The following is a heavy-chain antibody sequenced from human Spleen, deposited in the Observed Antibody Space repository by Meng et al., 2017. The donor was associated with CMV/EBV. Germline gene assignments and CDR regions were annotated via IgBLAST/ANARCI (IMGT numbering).Heavy chain of an antibody. V-gene: IGHV3-74*01. CDR1: GITFSSYW. J-gene: IGHJ6*02. D-gene: IGHD2-2*01. CDR2: INSDGSST. CDR3: ARGLGYCSSTSCRHYGMDV. Sequence: LSLTCAASGITFSSYWMHWVRQAPGKGLVWVSRINSDGSSTSYAESVKGRFTISRDNAKNTLFLQMNSLRAEDTAVYYCARGLGYCSSTSCRHYGMDVWGQGTTVTVSS.